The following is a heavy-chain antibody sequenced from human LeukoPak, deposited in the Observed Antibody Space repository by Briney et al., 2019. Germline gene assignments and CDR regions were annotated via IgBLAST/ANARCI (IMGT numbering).Heavy chain of an antibody. J-gene: IGHJ3*02. V-gene: IGHV1-18*01. Sequence: ASVKASCKASGYTFTSYGISWVRQAPGQGLEWMGWISAYNGNTNYAQKLQGRVTMTTDTSTSTAYMELRSLRSDDTAVYYCAREAVSAAGTGLDAFDIWGQGTMVTVSS. CDR3: AREAVSAAGTGLDAFDI. CDR2: ISAYNGNT. D-gene: IGHD6-13*01. CDR1: GYTFTSYG.